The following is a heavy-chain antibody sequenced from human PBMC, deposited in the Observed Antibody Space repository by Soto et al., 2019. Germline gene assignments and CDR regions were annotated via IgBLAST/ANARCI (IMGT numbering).Heavy chain of an antibody. Sequence: GGSLRLSCAASGFTFSSYAMSWVRQAPGKGLEWVSAISGSGGSTYYADSVKGRFTISRDNSKNTLYLQMNSLRAEDTAVYYCAKGLTYDFWSGPSPFDPWGQGTLVTVSS. CDR3: AKGLTYDFWSGPSPFDP. CDR2: ISGSGGST. CDR1: GFTFSSYA. V-gene: IGHV3-23*01. J-gene: IGHJ5*02. D-gene: IGHD3-3*01.